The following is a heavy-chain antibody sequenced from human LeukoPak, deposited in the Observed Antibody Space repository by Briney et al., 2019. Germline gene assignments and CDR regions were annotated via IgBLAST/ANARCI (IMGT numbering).Heavy chain of an antibody. Sequence: GGSLRLSCAASGFTFSSYWMSWVRQAPGKGLEWVANIKQDGSEKYYVDSVKGRFTISRDNAKNSLYLQMNSLRAEDTAVYYCARGTMVYGTRFDYWGQGTLVTVSS. CDR1: GFTFSSYW. CDR2: IKQDGSEK. D-gene: IGHD2-8*01. CDR3: ARGTMVYGTRFDY. V-gene: IGHV3-7*01. J-gene: IGHJ4*02.